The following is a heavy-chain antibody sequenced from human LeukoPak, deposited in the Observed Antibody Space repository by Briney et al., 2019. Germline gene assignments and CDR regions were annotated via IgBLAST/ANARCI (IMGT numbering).Heavy chain of an antibody. CDR3: AREGYCSSTSCYGVDY. V-gene: IGHV3-30-3*01. CDR1: GFTFSSYA. CDR2: MSYDGINK. Sequence: GGSLRLSCAASGFTFSSYAMHWVRQAPGKGLEWVAVMSYDGINKYYADSVKGRFTISRDNSKNTLYLQMNSLRAEDTAVYYCAREGYCSSTSCYGVDYWGQGTLVTVSS. D-gene: IGHD2-2*01. J-gene: IGHJ4*02.